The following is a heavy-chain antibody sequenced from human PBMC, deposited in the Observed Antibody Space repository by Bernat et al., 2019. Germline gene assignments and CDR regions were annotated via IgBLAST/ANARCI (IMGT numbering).Heavy chain of an antibody. J-gene: IGHJ4*02. Sequence: EVQLVESGGGLVQSGGSLRLSCSASGFTFSSYVMFWVRQAPGKGLEYVSGISSNGDSTHYVDSVKGRFTISRDNSKSMLYVQMSSLRVEDTAVYYCVSDVLYWGQGALVTVSP. CDR3: VSDVLY. CDR1: GFTFSSYV. V-gene: IGHV3-64*03. CDR2: ISSNGDST.